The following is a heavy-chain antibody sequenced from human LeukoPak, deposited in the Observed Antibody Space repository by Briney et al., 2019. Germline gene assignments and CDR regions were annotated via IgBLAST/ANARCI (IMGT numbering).Heavy chain of an antibody. V-gene: IGHV4-4*07. Sequence: PSETLSLTCTVSCGSISSYYWNWIRQPAGKGLEWIGRFYASGSTNYNPSLKSRVTMSVDTSKNQFSLKLSSVTAADTAVYYCARGRHIVVVPTAMNYYYYMDVWGKGTTVTVSS. CDR1: CGSISSYY. D-gene: IGHD2-2*01. CDR3: ARGRHIVVVPTAMNYYYYMDV. J-gene: IGHJ6*03. CDR2: FYASGST.